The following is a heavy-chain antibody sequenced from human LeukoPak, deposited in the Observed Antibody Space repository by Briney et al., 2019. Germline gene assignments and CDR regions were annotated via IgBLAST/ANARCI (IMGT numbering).Heavy chain of an antibody. CDR3: ARHLRGDYSNSWFDP. CDR2: IYYSGST. V-gene: IGHV4-59*08. D-gene: IGHD4-11*01. J-gene: IGHJ5*02. Sequence: SETLSLTCTVSGGSISSYYWSWIRQPPGKGLEWIGYIYYSGSTNYNPSLKSRVTISVDTSKNQFPLKLTSVTAADTALYYCARHLRGDYSNSWFDPWGQGTLVTVSS. CDR1: GGSISSYY.